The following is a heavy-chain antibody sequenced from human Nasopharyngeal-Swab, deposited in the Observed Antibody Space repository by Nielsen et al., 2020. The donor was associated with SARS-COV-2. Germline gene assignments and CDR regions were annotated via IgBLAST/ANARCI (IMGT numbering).Heavy chain of an antibody. J-gene: IGHJ4*02. V-gene: IGHV3-74*01. Sequence: GESLKISCVASGVIFSKYWMHWVRQAPGKGLEWVARIDNDGTITNHADSVRGRFTISRDNAENTLFLQMNSLRVEDTAVYYCGRDLGGAGSSWGQGTLVSVSS. CDR3: GRDLGGAGSS. D-gene: IGHD3-10*01. CDR1: GVIFSKYW. CDR2: IDNDGTIT.